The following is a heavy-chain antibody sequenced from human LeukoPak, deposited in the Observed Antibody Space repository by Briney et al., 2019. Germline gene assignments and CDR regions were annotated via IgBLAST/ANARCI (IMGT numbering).Heavy chain of an antibody. CDR1: GFTFSSYG. D-gene: IGHD1-26*01. CDR3: ARGSSGSYLHFIGD. CDR2: IRYDGSNK. V-gene: IGHV3-30*02. Sequence: AGGSLRLSCAASGFTFSSYGMHWVRQAPGKGLEWVAFIRYDGSNKYYADSVKGRFTISRDNSKNTLYLQMNSLRVEDTAVYYFARGSSGSYLHFIGDWGQGTLVTVSS. J-gene: IGHJ4*02.